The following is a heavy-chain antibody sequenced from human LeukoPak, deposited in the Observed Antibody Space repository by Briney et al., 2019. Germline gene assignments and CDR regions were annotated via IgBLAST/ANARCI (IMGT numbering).Heavy chain of an antibody. J-gene: IGHJ4*02. CDR3: AKAGDYYDSSGYLFGLDY. V-gene: IGHV3-23*01. Sequence: GGSLRLSCAASGFTFSSYAMGWVRQAPGKGLEWVSAISGSGGSTYYADPVKGRFTISRDNSKNTLYLQMNSLRAEDTAVYYCAKAGDYYDSSGYLFGLDYWGQGTLVTVSS. CDR1: GFTFSSYA. D-gene: IGHD3-22*01. CDR2: ISGSGGST.